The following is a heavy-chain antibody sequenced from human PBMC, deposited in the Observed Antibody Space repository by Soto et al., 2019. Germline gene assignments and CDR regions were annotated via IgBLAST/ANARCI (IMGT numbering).Heavy chain of an antibody. CDR2: ISGSGGST. J-gene: IGHJ4*02. CDR3: ATVGLVLLWFGEFPD. D-gene: IGHD3-10*01. CDR1: GFTFSSYA. V-gene: IGHV3-23*01. Sequence: GGSLRLSCAASGFTFSSYAMSWVRQAPGKGLEWVSAISGSGGSTYYADSVKGRFTISRDNSKNTLYLQMNSLRAEDTAVYYCATVGLVLLWFGEFPDWGPGTLVTVSS.